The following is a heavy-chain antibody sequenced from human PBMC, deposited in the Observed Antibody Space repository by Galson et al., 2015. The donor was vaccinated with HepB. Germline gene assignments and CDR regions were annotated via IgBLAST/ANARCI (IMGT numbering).Heavy chain of an antibody. CDR2: IRNKANSYTT. CDR1: GFTFSDHY. V-gene: IGHV3-72*01. D-gene: IGHD6-19*01. CDR3: AREARMAEAGNNHYYYGMDV. J-gene: IGHJ6*02. Sequence: SLRLSCAASGFTFSDHYMDWVRQAPGKGLEWVGRIRNKANSYTTEYAASVKGAFTISRDDSKSSLYLQVNSLQTEDTAVYYCAREARMAEAGNNHYYYGMDVWGQGTTVTVSS.